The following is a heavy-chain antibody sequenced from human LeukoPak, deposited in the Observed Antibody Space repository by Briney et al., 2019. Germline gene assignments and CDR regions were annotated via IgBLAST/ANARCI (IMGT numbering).Heavy chain of an antibody. CDR2: IYYTGST. CDR3: ASERIVVVPAASPGAFDI. J-gene: IGHJ3*02. D-gene: IGHD2-2*01. V-gene: IGHV4-39*07. CDR1: GDSIRSRSYY. Sequence: SETLSLTCTVSGDSIRSRSYYWGWIRQPPGKGLEWIGTIYYTGSTYYNPSLKSRVTISVDTSKNQFSLKLSSVTAADTAVYYCASERIVVVPAASPGAFDIWGQGTMVTVSS.